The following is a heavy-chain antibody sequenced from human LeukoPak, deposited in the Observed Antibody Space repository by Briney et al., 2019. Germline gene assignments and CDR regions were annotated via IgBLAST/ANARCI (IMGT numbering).Heavy chain of an antibody. CDR3: AREEPQITVPEGMDV. CDR2: LYSSGPT. D-gene: IGHD3-16*01. CDR1: GVSLSKLY. J-gene: IGHJ6*02. Sequence: WETLSLPRTVSGVSLSKLYWRWIRPPPGKGPEGVGYLYSSGPTNYNPALKRRVTLSVHTSKNHSSLKLSCVPAAGTAVYYCAREEPQITVPEGMDVWGQGTTVTVSS. V-gene: IGHV4-59*01.